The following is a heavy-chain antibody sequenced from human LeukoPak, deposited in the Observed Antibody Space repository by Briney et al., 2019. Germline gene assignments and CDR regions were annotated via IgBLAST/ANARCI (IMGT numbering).Heavy chain of an antibody. V-gene: IGHV4-59*01. D-gene: IGHD3-22*01. J-gene: IGHJ4*02. CDR1: GGSISSYY. Sequence: PSETLSLTCTVSGGSISSYYWSWIRQPPGKGLEWIGYIYYSGSTNYNPSLKSRVTISVDTSKNQFSLKLSSVTAADTAVYYCARKYYYDSSGYVDWGQGTLVTVSS. CDR2: IYYSGST. CDR3: ARKYYYDSSGYVD.